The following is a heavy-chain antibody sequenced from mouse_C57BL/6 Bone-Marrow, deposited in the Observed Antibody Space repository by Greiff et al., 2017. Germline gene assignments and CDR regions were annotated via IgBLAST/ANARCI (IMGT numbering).Heavy chain of an antibody. CDR3: AIGGRDYYAMDY. CDR1: GYTFTSYW. CDR2: IHPSDSDT. Sequence: QVQLKQPGAELVKPGASVKVSCKASGYTFTSYWMHWVKQRPGQGLEWIGRIHPSDSDTNYNQKFKGKATLTVDKSSSTAYMQLSSLTSEDSAVYYCAIGGRDYYAMDYWGQGTSVTVSS. J-gene: IGHJ4*01. V-gene: IGHV1-74*01.